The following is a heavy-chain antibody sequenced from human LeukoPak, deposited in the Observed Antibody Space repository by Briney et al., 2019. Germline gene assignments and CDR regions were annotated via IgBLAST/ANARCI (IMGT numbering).Heavy chain of an antibody. J-gene: IGHJ3*02. CDR2: INFNSGGT. D-gene: IGHD6-13*01. CDR3: ARAPCGSRGCYDGFDI. V-gene: IGHV1-2*02. Sequence: GASVKVSCKASGYTVTGYYMHWVRQAPGQGLEWMGWINFNSGGTNYAQNFQGRVTMTRDTSISTAYMELSNLRSDDTAVYYCARAPCGSRGCYDGFDIWGQGTVVTVSS. CDR1: GYTVTGYY.